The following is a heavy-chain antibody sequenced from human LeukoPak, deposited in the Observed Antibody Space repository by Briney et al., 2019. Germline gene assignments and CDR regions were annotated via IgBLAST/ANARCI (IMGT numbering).Heavy chain of an antibody. CDR2: IIPIFGTA. Sequence: ASVKVSCKASGGTFSSYAISWVRQAPGQGLEWMGGIIPIFGTANYAQKFQGRVTITADESTNTAYMELSSLRSEDTAVYYCARMGIAVAGQAFDPWGQGTLVTVSS. J-gene: IGHJ5*02. D-gene: IGHD6-19*01. V-gene: IGHV1-69*01. CDR3: ARMGIAVAGQAFDP. CDR1: GGTFSSYA.